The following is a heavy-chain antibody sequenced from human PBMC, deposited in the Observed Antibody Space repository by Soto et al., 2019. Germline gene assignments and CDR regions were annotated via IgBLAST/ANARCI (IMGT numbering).Heavy chain of an antibody. CDR2: ISGSGGST. CDR1: GFTFSSYA. D-gene: IGHD2-2*01. Sequence: GESLKISCAASGFTFSSYAMSWVRQAPGKGLEWVSAISGSGGSTYYADSVKGRFTISRDNSKNTLYLQMNSLRAEATAVYYCAKEGPGGVVPAANDYWGQGTLVTVSS. CDR3: AKEGPGGVVPAANDY. V-gene: IGHV3-23*01. J-gene: IGHJ4*02.